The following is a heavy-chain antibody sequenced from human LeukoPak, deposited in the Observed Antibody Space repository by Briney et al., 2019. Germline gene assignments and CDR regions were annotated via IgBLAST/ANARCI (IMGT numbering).Heavy chain of an antibody. J-gene: IGHJ4*02. CDR2: MQSSGNS. Sequence: PSETLSLTCSLSGDSISTYHWNWVRERPGKGLEWIGYMQSSGNSNYNPSLKSRVFMSVDTSKNQFVLNLMSVTAADTAVYYCARDKRHSYGRYFAHWGQGMLVSVSS. CDR1: GDSISTYH. CDR3: ARDKRHSYGRYFAH. V-gene: IGHV4-59*01. D-gene: IGHD5-18*01.